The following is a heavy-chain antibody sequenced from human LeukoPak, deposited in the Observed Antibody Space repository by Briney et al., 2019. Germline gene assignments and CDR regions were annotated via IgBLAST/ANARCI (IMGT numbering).Heavy chain of an antibody. CDR2: INPSGGST. CDR1: GGTFSSYA. V-gene: IGHV1-46*01. Sequence: ASVKVSCKASGGTFSSYAISWVRQAPGQGLEWMGIINPSGGSTSYAQKFQGRVTITRDTSASTAYMELSSLRSEDTAVYYCARVLDPKYGMDVWGQGTTVTVSS. CDR3: ARVLDPKYGMDV. J-gene: IGHJ6*02.